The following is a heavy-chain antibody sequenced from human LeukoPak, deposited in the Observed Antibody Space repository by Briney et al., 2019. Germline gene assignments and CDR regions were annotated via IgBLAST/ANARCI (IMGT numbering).Heavy chain of an antibody. D-gene: IGHD3-22*01. J-gene: IGHJ6*02. CDR1: GFTFSSYA. Sequence: PGGSLRLSCAASGFTFSSYAMHWVRQAPGKGLEWVAVISYDGSNKYYADSVKGRFTISRDNSKNTLYLQMNSLRAEDTAVYHCARDYYDSSGYYYDYYYYGMDVWGQGATVTVSS. CDR2: ISYDGSNK. V-gene: IGHV3-30*04. CDR3: ARDYYDSSGYYYDYYYYGMDV.